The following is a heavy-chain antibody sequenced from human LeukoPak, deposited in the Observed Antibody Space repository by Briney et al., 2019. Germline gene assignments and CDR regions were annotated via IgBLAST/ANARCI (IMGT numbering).Heavy chain of an antibody. CDR3: ARDMDHVVATSPFDY. J-gene: IGHJ4*02. CDR1: GYTFTSYY. Sequence: ASVKVSCKASGYTFTSYYMHWVRQAPGQGLEWMGIINPSGGSTSYAQKLQGRVTMTRDTSTSTVYMELSSLRSEDTAVYYCARDMDHVVATSPFDYWGQGTLVTVSS. D-gene: IGHD5-12*01. V-gene: IGHV1-46*01. CDR2: INPSGGST.